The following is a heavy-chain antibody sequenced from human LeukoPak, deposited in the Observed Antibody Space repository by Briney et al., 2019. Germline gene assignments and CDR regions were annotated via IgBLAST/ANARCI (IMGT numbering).Heavy chain of an antibody. CDR3: ARVNLYYYYMDV. D-gene: IGHD1-14*01. J-gene: IGHJ6*03. CDR2: VHYSGDT. Sequence: SETLSLTCAVSGGSISSYYWSWIRQPPGKGPEWVGYVHYSGDTNYNPSLKSRVTISVDTSKNQFSLKLSSVTAADTAGYYCARVNLYYYYMDVWGKGTTVTVSS. V-gene: IGHV4-59*01. CDR1: GGSISSYY.